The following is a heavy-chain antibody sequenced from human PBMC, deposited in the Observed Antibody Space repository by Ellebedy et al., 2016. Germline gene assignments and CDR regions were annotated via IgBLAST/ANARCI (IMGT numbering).Heavy chain of an antibody. CDR2: ISSSSSTI. Sequence: GESLKISXAASGFTFSSYSMNWVRQAPGKGLEWVSYISSSSSTIYYADSVKGRFTISRDNAKNSLYLQMNSLRAEDTAVYYCARDDSSAEHAFDIWGQGTMVTVSS. V-gene: IGHV3-48*01. D-gene: IGHD3-22*01. CDR1: GFTFSSYS. J-gene: IGHJ3*02. CDR3: ARDDSSAEHAFDI.